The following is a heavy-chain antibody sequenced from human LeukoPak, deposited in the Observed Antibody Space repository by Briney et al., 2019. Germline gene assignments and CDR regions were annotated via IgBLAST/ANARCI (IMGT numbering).Heavy chain of an antibody. Sequence: GESLKISCKGSGYSFTSYWIGWVRQMPGKGLEWMGIIYPGDSDTRYSPSFQGQVTISADESISTAYLQWSSLKASDTAIYYCARLLYYFDSSGSYYAPKAFDIWGQGTMVTVSS. J-gene: IGHJ3*02. V-gene: IGHV5-51*01. CDR2: IYPGDSDT. D-gene: IGHD3-22*01. CDR3: ARLLYYFDSSGSYYAPKAFDI. CDR1: GYSFTSYW.